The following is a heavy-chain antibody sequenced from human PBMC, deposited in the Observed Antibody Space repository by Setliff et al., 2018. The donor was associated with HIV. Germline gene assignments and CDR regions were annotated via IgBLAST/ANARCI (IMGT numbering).Heavy chain of an antibody. V-gene: IGHV3-7*01. CDR2: INQDGSEK. D-gene: IGHD6-19*01. CDR1: GFTFSNYW. J-gene: IGHJ4*02. Sequence: GGSLRLSWAASGFTFSNYWMSWVRQAPGKGLEWVAHINQDGSEKNHVDSVKGRFTISRDNDKNSLYLQMNSLRAEDTAVYFCARDVAVAGTEFWGQGTLVTVSS. CDR3: ARDVAVAGTEF.